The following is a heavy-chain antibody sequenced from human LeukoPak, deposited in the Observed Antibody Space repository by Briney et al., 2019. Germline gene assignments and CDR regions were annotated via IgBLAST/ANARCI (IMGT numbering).Heavy chain of an antibody. CDR3: AKEDCSGGRCWGSDY. CDR1: GFAFSSNG. V-gene: IGHV3-23*01. D-gene: IGHD2-15*01. CDR2: INPRGVGT. Sequence: GESLKISCAVSGFAFSSNGMSWVRQAPGKGLEWVSSINPRGVGTYYADSVKGRFTISRDNSKNTLYLQMNSLRVEDTAVYYCAKEDCSGGRCWGSDYWGQGTLVTVSS. J-gene: IGHJ4*02.